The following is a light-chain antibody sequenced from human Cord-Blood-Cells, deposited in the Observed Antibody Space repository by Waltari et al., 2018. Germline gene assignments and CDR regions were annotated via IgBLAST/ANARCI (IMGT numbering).Light chain of an antibody. CDR2: GAS. CDR3: QQYNNWLT. V-gene: IGKV3-15*01. Sequence: EIVMTQSPATLSVSPGERATLSYRASQSVSSNLAWYQQKPGQAPMLLIYGASTRATGIPARFSGSGSGTEFTLTISSLQSEDFAVYYCQQYNNWLTFGQGTKLEIK. J-gene: IGKJ2*01. CDR1: QSVSSN.